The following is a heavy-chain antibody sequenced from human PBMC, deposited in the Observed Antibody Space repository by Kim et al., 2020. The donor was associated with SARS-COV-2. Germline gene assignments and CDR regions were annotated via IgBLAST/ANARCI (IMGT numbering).Heavy chain of an antibody. Sequence: GGSLRLSCTASGFTFGDYAMSWVRQAPGKGLEWVGFIRSKAYGGTTEYAASVKGRFTISRDDSKSIAYLQMNSLKTEDTAVYYCTREGIYYGSGSPNYYYYMDVWGKGTTVTVSS. V-gene: IGHV3-49*04. J-gene: IGHJ6*03. D-gene: IGHD3-10*01. CDR3: TREGIYYGSGSPNYYYYMDV. CDR2: IRSKAYGGTT. CDR1: GFTFGDYA.